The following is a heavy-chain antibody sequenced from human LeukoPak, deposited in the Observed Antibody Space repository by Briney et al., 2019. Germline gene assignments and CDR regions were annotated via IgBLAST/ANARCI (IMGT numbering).Heavy chain of an antibody. CDR3: ARPYYYGSGSWAD. Sequence: SETLSLTCTVSGGSISSSSYYWGWIRQPPGKGLERIGSIYYSGSTYYNPSLKSRVAISVDTSKNQFSLKLSSVTAADTAVYYCARPYYYGSGSWADWGQGTLVTVSS. CDR2: IYYSGST. D-gene: IGHD3-10*01. CDR1: GGSISSSSYY. J-gene: IGHJ4*02. V-gene: IGHV4-39*01.